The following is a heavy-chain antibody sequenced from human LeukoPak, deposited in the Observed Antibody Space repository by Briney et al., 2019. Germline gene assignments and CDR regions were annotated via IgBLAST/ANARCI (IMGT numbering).Heavy chain of an antibody. J-gene: IGHJ6*02. CDR1: GFTFSSYA. CDR3: GRQDDAQDYGMDV. D-gene: IGHD1-1*01. CDR2: ISGSGGST. Sequence: QPGGSLRLSCAASGFTFSSYAMSWVRQAPGKGLEWVSAISGSGGSTYYADSVKGRFTISRDNAKSSVYLQMVNLRAEDTAVYYCGRQDDAQDYGMDVWGQGTTVTVSS. V-gene: IGHV3-23*01.